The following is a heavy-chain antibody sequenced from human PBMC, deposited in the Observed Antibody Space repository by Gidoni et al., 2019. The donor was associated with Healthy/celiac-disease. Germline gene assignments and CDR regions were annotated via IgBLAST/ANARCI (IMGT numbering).Heavy chain of an antibody. CDR1: GFTFDDSA. CDR3: AKDMEYCGGDCYSYAFDI. J-gene: IGHJ3*02. CDR2: ISWNSGSI. V-gene: IGHV3-9*01. Sequence: EVQLVESGGGLVQPGRSLRLSCAASGFTFDDSAMHWVRQAPGKGLEWVSGISWNSGSIGYADSVKGRFTISRDNAKNSLYLQMNSLRAEDTALYYCAKDMEYCGGDCYSYAFDIWGQGTMVTVSS. D-gene: IGHD2-21*02.